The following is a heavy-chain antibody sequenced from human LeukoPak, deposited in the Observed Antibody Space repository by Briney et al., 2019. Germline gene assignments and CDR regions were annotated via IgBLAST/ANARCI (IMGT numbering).Heavy chain of an antibody. CDR3: AREFMVRGVMGGWFDP. CDR1: GYSISSAYY. CDR2: IYHSGTL. V-gene: IGHV4-38-2*02. Sequence: SETLSLTCTVSGYSISSAYYWGWIRQSPGKGLEWIGSIYHSGTLYYNPSLKSRVTISVDTSKNQFSLKLSSVTAADTAVYYCAREFMVRGVMGGWFDPWGQGTLVTVSS. J-gene: IGHJ5*02. D-gene: IGHD3-10*01.